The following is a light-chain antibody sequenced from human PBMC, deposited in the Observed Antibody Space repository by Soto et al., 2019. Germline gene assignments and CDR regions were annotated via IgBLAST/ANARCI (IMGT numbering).Light chain of an antibody. CDR3: QSYDSSLSAHYV. J-gene: IGLJ1*01. V-gene: IGLV1-40*01. CDR2: GNS. Sequence: QRVLTQPPSVSGAPGQRVTISCTGSSSNIGATYDVQWYQQLPGTAPKLLIYGNSNRPSGVPDRFSGSKSGTSASLAITGLQADDEADYYCQSYDSSLSAHYVFGTGTKLTVL. CDR1: SSNIGATYD.